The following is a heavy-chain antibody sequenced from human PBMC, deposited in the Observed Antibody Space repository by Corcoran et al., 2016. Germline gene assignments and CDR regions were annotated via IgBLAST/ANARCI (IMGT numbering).Heavy chain of an antibody. J-gene: IGHJ6*02. CDR3: ARHEGIAAAATTGGMDV. V-gene: IGHV5-51*01. CDR1: GYSFTSYW. CDR2: IYPGDSDT. Sequence: EVQLVQSGAEVKRPGESLKISCKGSGYSFTSYWIGWVRQMPGKGLEWMGIIYPGDSDTRYSPSFQGQVTISADKSISTAYLQWSSLKASDTAMDYCARHEGIAAAATTGGMDVWGQGTTVTVSS. D-gene: IGHD6-13*01.